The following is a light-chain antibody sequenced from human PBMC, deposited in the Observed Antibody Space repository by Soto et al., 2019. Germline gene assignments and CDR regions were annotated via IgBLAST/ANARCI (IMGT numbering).Light chain of an antibody. V-gene: IGKV1-12*01. CDR1: QGLSSW. CDR2: GAS. Sequence: DIQMTQSPSSAAAAVGDRVTITCRASQGLSSWLAWYQQKQGKAHKLLIYGASRLQSGVPSRFSGSGCGTDFTLTINTLQTEDFATSYCQQAKSLPFTFGPGTK. CDR3: QQAKSLPFT. J-gene: IGKJ3*01.